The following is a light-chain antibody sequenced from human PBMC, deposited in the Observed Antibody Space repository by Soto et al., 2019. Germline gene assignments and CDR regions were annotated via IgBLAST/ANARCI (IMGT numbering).Light chain of an antibody. Sequence: QSVLTQPPSVSGAPGQRVIISCTGSSSNIGAGYDVHWYQQFPGTAPKVLIHGNINRPSGVPDRFSASKSGTSASLVITGLQAEDEADYYGQSYDSNLVLFGGGTKQTVL. V-gene: IGLV1-40*01. CDR3: QSYDSNLVL. CDR2: GNI. J-gene: IGLJ2*01. CDR1: SSNIGAGYD.